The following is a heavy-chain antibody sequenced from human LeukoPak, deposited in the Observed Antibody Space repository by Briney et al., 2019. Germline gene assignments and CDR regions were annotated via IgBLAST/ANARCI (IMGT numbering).Heavy chain of an antibody. CDR2: IGSDNKP. V-gene: IGHV3-23*05. J-gene: IGHJ1*01. Sequence: GGSLRLSCEASGFTFSAYAMTWVRQAPGQGLEWVSSIGSDNKPHYSESVKGRFAISRDNSKSMLFLQLNSLRAEDTAVYYCAKVLGYYYGSGSYYNVGYFQHWGQGTLVTVS. CDR1: GFTFSAYA. D-gene: IGHD3-10*01. CDR3: AKVLGYYYGSGSYYNVGYFQH.